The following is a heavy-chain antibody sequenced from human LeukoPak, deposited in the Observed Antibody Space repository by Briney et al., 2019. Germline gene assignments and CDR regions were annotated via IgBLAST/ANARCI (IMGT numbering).Heavy chain of an antibody. CDR1: GFTFSRYW. Sequence: PGGSLRLSCAASGFTFSRYWMHWVRQAPGKGLEWVANIKQDGSEKYYVDSVKGRFTISRDNAKNSLYLQMNSLRAEDTAVYYCARDLSGYYYGTFDYWGQGTLVTVSS. CDR3: ARDLSGYYYGTFDY. J-gene: IGHJ4*02. V-gene: IGHV3-7*01. CDR2: IKQDGSEK. D-gene: IGHD3-22*01.